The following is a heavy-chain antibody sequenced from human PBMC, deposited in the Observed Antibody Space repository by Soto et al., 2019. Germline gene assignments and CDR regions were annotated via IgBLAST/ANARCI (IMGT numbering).Heavy chain of an antibody. D-gene: IGHD6-13*01. V-gene: IGHV3-11*01. J-gene: IGHJ4*02. CDR1: GFTFSDYY. CDR3: ARVRSSSSWTSFDY. CDR2: ISSSGSTI. Sequence: GGSLRLSCAASGFTFSDYYMSWIRQAPGKGLEWVSYISSSGSTILYADSVKGRFTISRDNAKNSLYLQMSSLRAEDTAVYYCARVRSSSSWTSFDYWGQGTLVTVSS.